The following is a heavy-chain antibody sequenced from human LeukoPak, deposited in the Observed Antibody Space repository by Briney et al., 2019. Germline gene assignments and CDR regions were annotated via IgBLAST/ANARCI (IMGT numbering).Heavy chain of an antibody. V-gene: IGHV4-30-2*01. J-gene: IGHJ2*01. CDR1: GGSITSGGYY. Sequence: SETLSLTCTVSGGSITSGGYYWSWIRQPPGKGLAWIGYMFHSGTTYYTPSLRSRVTISVDRSKNQFSLKLSSVTAADTAVYYCARHDHVVVTTGTYWYFDLWGRGTLVTVSS. CDR3: ARHDHVVVTTGTYWYFDL. D-gene: IGHD3-22*01. CDR2: MFHSGTT.